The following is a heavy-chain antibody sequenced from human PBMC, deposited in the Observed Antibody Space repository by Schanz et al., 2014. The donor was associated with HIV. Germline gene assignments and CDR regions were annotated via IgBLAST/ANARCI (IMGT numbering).Heavy chain of an antibody. CDR1: GFIFSDYS. CDR3: TRDGGCSGTACYGYGRDV. V-gene: IGHV3-48*02. D-gene: IGHD2-2*01. Sequence: EVQLAESGGRLEQPGGSLRLSCAASGFIFSDYSMNWVRQAPGKGLEWVAHMIWNNGIYYADYVKGRFTISRDNAKNSLYLQMNSLREEDTAVYYCTRDGGCSGTACYGYGRDVWGQGTTVTVSS. J-gene: IGHJ6*02. CDR2: MIWNNGI.